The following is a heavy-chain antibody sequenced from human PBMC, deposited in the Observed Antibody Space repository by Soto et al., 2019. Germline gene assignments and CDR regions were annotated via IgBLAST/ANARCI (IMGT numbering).Heavy chain of an antibody. V-gene: IGHV4-30-4*01. D-gene: IGHD3-16*01. CDR1: GGSTSSDNY. J-gene: IGHJ4*02. Sequence: LSLTCTVSGGSTSSDNYWSWIRQPPGKGLEWIGHIYYSGNTDYNPSLKSRLAISIDTSKNQFSLKLSSVTAADTAVYFCAREGGESSDGLYYLDSWGQGSLVTVSS. CDR3: AREGGESSDGLYYLDS. CDR2: IYYSGNT.